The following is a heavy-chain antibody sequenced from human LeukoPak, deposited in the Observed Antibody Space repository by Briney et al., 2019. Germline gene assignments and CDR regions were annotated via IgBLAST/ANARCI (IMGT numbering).Heavy chain of an antibody. CDR2: IKQDGSEK. D-gene: IGHD2-15*01. CDR1: GFTFNSYW. CDR3: ARPRGWCSAGSCFPPDY. V-gene: IGHV3-7*01. J-gene: IGHJ4*02. Sequence: PGGSLRLSCAASGFTFNSYWMSWFRQASGKGLEWVASIKQDGSEKYYVDSVKGRFSISRDNAKSSLYLQMDSLRVEDTAVYYCARPRGWCSAGSCFPPDYWGQGTQVTVSS.